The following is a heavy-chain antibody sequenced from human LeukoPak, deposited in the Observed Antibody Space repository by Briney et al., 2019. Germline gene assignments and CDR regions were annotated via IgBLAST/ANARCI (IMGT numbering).Heavy chain of an antibody. CDR3: ATVPYSGSPFDY. V-gene: IGHV1-69*05. D-gene: IGHD1-26*01. CDR2: IIPIFGTA. J-gene: IGHJ4*02. Sequence: SVKVSCKAPGGTFSSYAISWVRQAPGQGLEWMGGIIPIFGTANYAQKFQGRVTITTDESTSTAYMELSSLRSEDTAVYYCATVPYSGSPFDYWGQGTLVTVSS. CDR1: GGTFSSYA.